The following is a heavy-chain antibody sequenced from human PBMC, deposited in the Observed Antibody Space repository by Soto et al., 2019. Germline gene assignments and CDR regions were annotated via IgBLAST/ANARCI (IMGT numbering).Heavy chain of an antibody. D-gene: IGHD3-22*01. V-gene: IGHV1-69*08. CDR2: IIPILGIA. CDR3: ARDSSGSWFDP. Sequence: QVQLVQSGAEVKKPGSSVKVSCTASGGTFSSYTISWVRQAPGQGLEWMGRIIPILGIANYAQKFQGRVTITADKSTSTAYMELSSLRSEDTAVYYCARDSSGSWFDPWGQGTLVTVSS. CDR1: GGTFSSYT. J-gene: IGHJ5*02.